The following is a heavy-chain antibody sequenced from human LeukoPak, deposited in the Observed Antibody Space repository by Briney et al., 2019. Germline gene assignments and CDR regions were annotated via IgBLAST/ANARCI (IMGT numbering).Heavy chain of an antibody. D-gene: IGHD6-13*01. CDR2: TRSEGSNK. V-gene: IGHV3-30*02. J-gene: IGHJ4*02. CDR1: GFIFSDYG. Sequence: GGSLRLSCAASGFIFSDYGMHWVRQAPGKGLEWVAFTRSEGSNKYYADSVKGRFTISRDNSKNTLYLQMNSLRAEDTAVYYCARRGSSWTHYFDYWGQGTLVTVSS. CDR3: ARRGSSWTHYFDY.